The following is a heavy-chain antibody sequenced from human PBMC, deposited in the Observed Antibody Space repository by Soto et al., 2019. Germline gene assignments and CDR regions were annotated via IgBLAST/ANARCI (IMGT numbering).Heavy chain of an antibody. J-gene: IGHJ4*02. CDR2: ISGSGGST. CDR3: AKNPGPIAAAVWGRYFDY. V-gene: IGHV3-23*01. CDR1: GFTFSSYA. D-gene: IGHD6-13*01. Sequence: EVQLLESGGGLVQPGGSLRLSCAASGFTFSSYAMSWVRQAPGKGLEWVSAISGSGGSTYYADSVKGRFTISRDNSKNTLSLQMNSLRAEDTAVYYCAKNPGPIAAAVWGRYFDYWGQGTLVTVSS.